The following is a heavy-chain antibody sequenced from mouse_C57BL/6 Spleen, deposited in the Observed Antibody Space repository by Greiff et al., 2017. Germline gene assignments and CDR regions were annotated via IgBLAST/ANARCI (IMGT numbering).Heavy chain of an antibody. Sequence: EVQGVESGGGLVQPKGSLKLSCAASGFTFNTYAMHWVRQAPGKGLEWFARIRSKSSNYATYYADSVKDRFTISRDDSQSMLYLQMNNLKTEDTAMYYCVRENGNYAMDYWGQGTSVTVSS. D-gene: IGHD2-1*01. V-gene: IGHV10-3*01. CDR3: VRENGNYAMDY. J-gene: IGHJ4*01. CDR1: GFTFNTYA. CDR2: IRSKSSNYAT.